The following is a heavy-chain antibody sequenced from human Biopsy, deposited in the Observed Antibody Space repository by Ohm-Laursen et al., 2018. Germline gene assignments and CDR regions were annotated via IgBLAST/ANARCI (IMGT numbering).Heavy chain of an antibody. CDR1: GFTFRTYE. D-gene: IGHD3-16*02. J-gene: IGHJ4*02. CDR3: ARSYFWGSYRSPYFDS. V-gene: IGHV3-48*03. CDR2: IGSSGSTI. Sequence: SLRLSCAASGFTFRTYEMNWVRQAPGKGLEWVSHIGSSGSTIYYADSVEGRFTISRDNAKNSLYLQMSSLRAEDTAVYYCARSYFWGSYRSPYFDSWGQGTLVAVPS.